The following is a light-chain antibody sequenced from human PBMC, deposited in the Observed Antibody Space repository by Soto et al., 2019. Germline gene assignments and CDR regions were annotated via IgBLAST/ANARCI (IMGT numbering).Light chain of an antibody. J-gene: IGKJ1*01. CDR1: QSISSY. CDR2: AAS. V-gene: IGKV1-39*01. Sequence: DIQMTQSPSSLFASVGDRVTITCRASQSISSYLNWYQQKPGKAPKLLIYAASSLQSGVPSRFGGSGSGTDCTLAISSLLSEYFAADYRRDRHSTPRGFCYGTKV. CDR3: RDRHSTPRG.